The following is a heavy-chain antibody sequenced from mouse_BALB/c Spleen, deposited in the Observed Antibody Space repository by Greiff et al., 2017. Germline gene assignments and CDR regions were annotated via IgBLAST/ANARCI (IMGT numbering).Heavy chain of an antibody. CDR1: GFNIKDYY. J-gene: IGHJ3*01. Sequence: EVQLQQSGAELVRPGASVKLSCKASGFNIKDYYMHWVKQRPEQGLEWIGWIDPENGNTIYDPKFQGKASITADTSSNTAYLQLGSLTSEDTAVYYCASHFAYWGQGTLVTVSA. CDR2: IDPENGNT. CDR3: ASHFAY. V-gene: IGHV14-1*02.